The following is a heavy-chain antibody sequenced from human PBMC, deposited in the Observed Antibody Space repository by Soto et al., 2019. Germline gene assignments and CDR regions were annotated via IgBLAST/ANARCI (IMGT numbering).Heavy chain of an antibody. CDR2: ISSSSSTI. J-gene: IGHJ4*02. CDR1: GFTFSSYS. V-gene: IGHV3-48*01. D-gene: IGHD4-17*01. CDR3: ARDWVDGYGDYGGFDY. Sequence: EVQLVESGGGLVQPGGSLRLSCAASGFTFSSYSMNWVRQAPGKGLEWVSYISSSSSTIYYADSVKGRFTISRDNAKNSLYLQMNSLRAEDTAVYYCARDWVDGYGDYGGFDYWGQGTLVTVSS.